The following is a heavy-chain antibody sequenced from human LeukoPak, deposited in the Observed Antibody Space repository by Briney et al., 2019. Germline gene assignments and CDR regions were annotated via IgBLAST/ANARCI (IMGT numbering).Heavy chain of an antibody. CDR3: ARDVGARLPGY. D-gene: IGHD6-6*01. V-gene: IGHV3-21*01. Sequence: GGSLRLSCAASGFTFSSYSMNWVRQAPGKGLEWVSSISSSSSYIYYADSVKGRFTISRDNAKNSLYLQMNSLRVDDTAVYYCARDVGARLPGYWGQGTLVTVSS. J-gene: IGHJ4*02. CDR2: ISSSSSYI. CDR1: GFTFSSYS.